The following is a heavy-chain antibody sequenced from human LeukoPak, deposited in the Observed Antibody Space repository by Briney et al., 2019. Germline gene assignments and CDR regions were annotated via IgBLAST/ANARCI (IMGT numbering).Heavy chain of an antibody. CDR2: ISYDGSNK. D-gene: IGHD1-1*01. Sequence: GGSLRLSCAASGFTFSSYGMHWVRQAPGKGLEWVAVISYDGSNKYYADSVKGRFTISRDNSKNTLYLQMNSLRAEDTAVYYCAKDLQPGAGRNDVLGYYFDYWGQGTLVTVSS. CDR3: AKDLQPGAGRNDVLGYYFDY. V-gene: IGHV3-30*18. J-gene: IGHJ4*02. CDR1: GFTFSSYG.